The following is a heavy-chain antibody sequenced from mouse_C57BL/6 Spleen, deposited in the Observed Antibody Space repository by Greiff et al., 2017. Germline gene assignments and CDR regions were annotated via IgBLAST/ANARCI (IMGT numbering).Heavy chain of an antibody. J-gene: IGHJ4*01. CDR1: GFSLTSYG. Sequence: QVQLQQSGPGLVQPSQSLSITCTVSGFSLTSYGVHWVRQSPGKGLEWLGVIWSGGSTDYNAAFISRLSISKDNSKSQVFFKMNSLQADDTAIYYCARNHLLLDYYGSSYGAMDYWVKEPQSPSPQ. CDR3: ARNHLLLDYYGSSYGAMDY. D-gene: IGHD1-1*01. V-gene: IGHV2-2*01. CDR2: IWSGGST.